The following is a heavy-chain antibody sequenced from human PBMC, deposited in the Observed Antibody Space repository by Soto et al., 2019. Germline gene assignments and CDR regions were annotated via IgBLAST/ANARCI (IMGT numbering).Heavy chain of an antibody. CDR3: ARVVSGRDYGDSIDC. CDR1: GFTFSRYW. V-gene: IGHV3-7*03. CDR2: IKEGGSEI. D-gene: IGHD4-17*01. Sequence: PGGSLRLSCAASGFTFSRYWLTWVRQAPGKGLEWVANIKEGGSEIYYVGSVKGRFTTSRDNAKNSLYLQMNSLRAEDTAVYYCARVVSGRDYGDSIDCWGRGTLVTVSS. J-gene: IGHJ4*02.